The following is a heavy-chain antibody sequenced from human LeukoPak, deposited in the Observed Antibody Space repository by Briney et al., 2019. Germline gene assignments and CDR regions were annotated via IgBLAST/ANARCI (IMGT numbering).Heavy chain of an antibody. V-gene: IGHV4-59*01. D-gene: IGHD6-19*01. Sequence: PSETLSLTCTVSGGSISSYYWSWIRQPPGKGLEWIGYIYYSGSTNYNPSLKSRVTISVDTSKNQFSLKLSSVTAADTAVYYCARTGYSSGWTNFDYWGQGTLVTVSS. CDR2: IYYSGST. CDR3: ARTGYSSGWTNFDY. J-gene: IGHJ4*02. CDR1: GGSISSYY.